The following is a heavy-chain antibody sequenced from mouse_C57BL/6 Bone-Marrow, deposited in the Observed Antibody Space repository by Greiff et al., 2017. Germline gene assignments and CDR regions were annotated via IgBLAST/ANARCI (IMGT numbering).Heavy chain of an antibody. V-gene: IGHV5-4*03. CDR2: ISDGGSYT. CDR1: GFTFSSYA. CDR3: ARGGYGYPAWFAY. Sequence: EVKLVESGGGLVKPGGSLKLSCAASGFTFSSYAMSWVRQTPEKRLEWVATISDGGSYTYYPDNVKGRFTISRDNAKNNLYLQMSHLKSEDKAMYYCARGGYGYPAWFAYWGQGTLVTGSA. D-gene: IGHD2-2*01. J-gene: IGHJ3*01.